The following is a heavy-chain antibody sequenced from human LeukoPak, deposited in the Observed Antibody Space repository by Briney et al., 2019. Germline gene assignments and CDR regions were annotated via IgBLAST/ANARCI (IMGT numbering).Heavy chain of an antibody. CDR2: INHSGST. CDR3: ARRPIFGVVINAPLGNNWFDP. D-gene: IGHD3-3*01. CDR1: GGSFSNYY. Sequence: SETLSLTCAVCGGSFSNYYWSWIRQPPGKGLEWIGEINHSGSTNYNPSLKSRVTISVDTSKNQFSLKLSSVTAADTAVYYCARRPIFGVVINAPLGNNWFDPWGQGTLVTVSS. V-gene: IGHV4-34*01. J-gene: IGHJ5*02.